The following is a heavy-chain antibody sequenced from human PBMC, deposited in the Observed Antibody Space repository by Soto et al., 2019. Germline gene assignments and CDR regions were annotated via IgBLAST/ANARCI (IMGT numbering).Heavy chain of an antibody. CDR1: GFTFSSYS. D-gene: IGHD3-3*01. CDR3: ARDQVTIFGVVINGYYGMDV. CDR2: ISSSSSTI. V-gene: IGHV3-48*02. Sequence: GWSLRLSCAAAGFTFSSYSMNWVRQAPGKGLEWVSYISSSSSTIYYADSVKGRFTISRDNAKNSLYLQMNSLRDEDTAVYYCARDQVTIFGVVINGYYGMDVWGQGTTVTVSS. J-gene: IGHJ6*02.